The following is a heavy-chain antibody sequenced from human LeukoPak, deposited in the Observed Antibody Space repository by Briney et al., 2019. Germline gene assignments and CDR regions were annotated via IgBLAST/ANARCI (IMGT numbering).Heavy chain of an antibody. CDR1: GGSISSDH. V-gene: IGHV4-59*01. J-gene: IGHJ4*02. Sequence: SETLSLTCTVSGGSISSDHWSWIRQPPGKGLQWIGYIYYSGSTSYNPSLKSRVTISIDTSKNQFSLKVSSVTAADTAVYYCARTLSSSWLDYWGQGTLVTVSS. CDR3: ARTLSSSWLDY. CDR2: IYYSGST. D-gene: IGHD6-13*01.